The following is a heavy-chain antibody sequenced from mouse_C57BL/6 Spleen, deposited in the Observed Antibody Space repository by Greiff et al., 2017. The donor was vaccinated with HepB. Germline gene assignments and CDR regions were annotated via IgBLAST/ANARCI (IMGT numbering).Heavy chain of an antibody. D-gene: IGHD2-4*01. J-gene: IGHJ2*01. CDR3: ARPDYDYDPYYFDY. CDR1: GFTFSDYG. CDR2: ISSGSSTI. Sequence: EVMLVESGGGLVKPGGSLKLSCAASGFTFSDYGMHWVRQAPEKGLEWVAYISSGSSTIYYADTVKGRFTISRDNAKNTLFLQMTSLRSEDTAMYYCARPDYDYDPYYFDYWGQGTTLTVSS. V-gene: IGHV5-17*01.